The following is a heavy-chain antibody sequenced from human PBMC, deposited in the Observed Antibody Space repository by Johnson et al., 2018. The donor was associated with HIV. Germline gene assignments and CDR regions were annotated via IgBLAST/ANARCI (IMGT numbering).Heavy chain of an antibody. J-gene: IGHJ3*02. D-gene: IGHD6-25*01. CDR3: ARDFIAPELGDAFDI. CDR1: GFIFSSYA. Sequence: VQLVEFGGGLVQPGGSLRLSCAVSGFIFSSYAMHWVRQAPGKGLEYISTISSNGGSTYYANSVKGRFTISRDNSKNTLYLQMGSLRAEDMAVYYCARDFIAPELGDAFDIWGQGTMVTVSS. V-gene: IGHV3-64*01. CDR2: ISSNGGST.